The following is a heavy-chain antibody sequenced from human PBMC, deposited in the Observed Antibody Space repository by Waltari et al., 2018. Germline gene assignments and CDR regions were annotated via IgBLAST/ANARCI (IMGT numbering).Heavy chain of an antibody. D-gene: IGHD1-26*01. CDR3: AKASGSYYSYYFDY. Sequence: EVQLVESGGGLVQPGRSLRLSCAASGFTFDDYAMHWVRQAPGKGLEWVSGISWNSGSIGYADSVKGRFTISRDNAKNSLYLQMNSLRAEDTALYYCAKASGSYYSYYFDYWGQGTLVTVS. J-gene: IGHJ4*02. CDR2: ISWNSGSI. CDR1: GFTFDDYA. V-gene: IGHV3-9*01.